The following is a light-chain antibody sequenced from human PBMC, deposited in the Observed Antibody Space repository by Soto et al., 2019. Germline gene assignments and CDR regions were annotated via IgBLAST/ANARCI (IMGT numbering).Light chain of an antibody. CDR2: GNS. V-gene: IGLV1-40*01. J-gene: IGLJ2*01. CDR1: SSNIGAGYN. Sequence: QSVLTQPPSVSGAPGQRVTISCTGSSSNIGAGYNVHWYQQLPGTAPKLIIYGNSNRPSGVPDRSSGSKSGTSASLAITGLEDEDDADYYCQSYDSSLSVVFGGGTKLTVL. CDR3: QSYDSSLSVV.